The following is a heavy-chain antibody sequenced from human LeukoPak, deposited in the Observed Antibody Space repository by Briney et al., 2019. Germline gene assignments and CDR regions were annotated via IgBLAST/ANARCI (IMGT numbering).Heavy chain of an antibody. CDR1: GFTFGTST. J-gene: IGHJ5*02. CDR2: IVVSSGYR. Sequence: SVKVSCKTSGFTFGTSTIQWVRQAPGQGLEWIGWIVVSSGYREYAQKLQKRVTITTDMSTSTSYLELRSLEFEDTAVYYYAAERYEGQCCWFDPWGQGTLVTVSS. V-gene: IGHV1-58*02. D-gene: IGHD1-14*01. CDR3: AAERYEGQCCWFDP.